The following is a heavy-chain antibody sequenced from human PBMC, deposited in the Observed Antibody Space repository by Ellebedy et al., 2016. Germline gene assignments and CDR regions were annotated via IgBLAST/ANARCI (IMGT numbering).Heavy chain of an antibody. CDR3: ARDHGGSYYGDDAFDI. D-gene: IGHD1-26*01. CDR1: GDSVSSNSAA. Sequence: SQTLSLTXXISGDSVSSNSAAWNWIRQSPSRGLEWLGRTYYRSKWYNDYAVSVKSRITINPDTSKNQFSLQLSSVTAADTAVYYCARDHGGSYYGDDAFDIWGQGTMVTVSS. J-gene: IGHJ3*02. V-gene: IGHV6-1*01. CDR2: TYYRSKWYN.